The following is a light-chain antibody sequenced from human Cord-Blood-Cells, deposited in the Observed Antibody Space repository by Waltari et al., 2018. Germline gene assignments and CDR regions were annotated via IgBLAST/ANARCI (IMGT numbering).Light chain of an antibody. V-gene: IGLV2-14*01. Sequence: QSALTPPASVSGSPGQSITISCTGTRSEVGGYNHVSWYQQHPGKAPKLMIYEVSNRPSGVSNRFSGSKSGNTASMTISGLQAEDEADYYCSSYTSSSNVFGTGTKVTVL. CDR2: EVS. J-gene: IGLJ1*01. CDR3: SSYTSSSNV. CDR1: RSEVGGYNH.